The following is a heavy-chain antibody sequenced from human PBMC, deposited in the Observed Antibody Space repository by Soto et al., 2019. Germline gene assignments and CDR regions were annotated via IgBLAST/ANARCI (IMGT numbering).Heavy chain of an antibody. CDR2: IYYSGST. J-gene: IGHJ4*02. V-gene: IGHV4-39*01. D-gene: IGHD3-3*01. CDR1: GGSISSSSYY. CDR3: ARQPRGGAYYDFWSGYSKGGFDY. Sequence: QLQLQESGPGLVKPSETLSLTCTVSGGSISSSSYYWGWIRQPPGKGLEWIGSIYYSGSTYYNPSLKIRVTISVDTSKNQFSLKLSSVTAADTAVYYCARQPRGGAYYDFWSGYSKGGFDYWGQGTLVTVSS.